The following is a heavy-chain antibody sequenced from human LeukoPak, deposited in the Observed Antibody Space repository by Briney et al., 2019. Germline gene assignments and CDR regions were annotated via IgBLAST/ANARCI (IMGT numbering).Heavy chain of an antibody. CDR3: ARGRYCSSTSCYSFQYYYYGMDV. CDR2: INRSGST. J-gene: IGHJ6*02. V-gene: IGHV4-34*01. CDR1: GGSFSGYY. D-gene: IGHD2-2*01. Sequence: PSETLSLTCAVYGGSFSGYYWSWIRQPPGKGLEWIGEINRSGSTNYNPSLKSRVTISVDTSKNQFSLKLSSVTAADTAVYYCARGRYCSSTSCYSFQYYYYGMDVWGQGTTVTVSS.